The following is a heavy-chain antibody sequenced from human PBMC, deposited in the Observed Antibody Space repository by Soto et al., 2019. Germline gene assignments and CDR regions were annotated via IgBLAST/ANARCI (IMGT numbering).Heavy chain of an antibody. CDR3: ARDGYSSGWFDY. CDR1: GGSISSGDYY. Sequence: SETLSLTCTVSGGSISSGDYYWSWIRQPPGKGLEWIGYIYYSGSTDYNPSLKSRVTMSVDTSKNQFSLKLSSVTAADTAVYYGARDGYSSGWFDYWGQGTLVTVSS. CDR2: IYYSGST. J-gene: IGHJ4*02. V-gene: IGHV4-30-4*01. D-gene: IGHD6-19*01.